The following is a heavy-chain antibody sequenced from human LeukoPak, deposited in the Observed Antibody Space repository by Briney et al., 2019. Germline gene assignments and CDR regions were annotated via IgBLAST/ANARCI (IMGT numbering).Heavy chain of an antibody. V-gene: IGHV4-59*08. J-gene: IGHJ4*02. CDR3: ARGLTSGWYSPDFDY. CDR1: GGSISSYH. Sequence: SETLSLTCTVSGGSISSYHWSWIRQPPGKGLECIGYMHYSGSTNNNPSLKSRVTMSVDPSKNQFSLNLSSVTAADTAVYYCARGLTSGWYSPDFDYWGQGTLVTVSS. D-gene: IGHD6-19*01. CDR2: MHYSGST.